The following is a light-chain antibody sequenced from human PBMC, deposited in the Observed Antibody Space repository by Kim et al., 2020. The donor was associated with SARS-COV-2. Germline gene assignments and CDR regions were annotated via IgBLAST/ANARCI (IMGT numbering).Light chain of an antibody. Sequence: DIHMTQSPSSLSASLGDRVTITCRASQAISSYLNWYHQKPGQAPKLLIYAASSLQSGVSSRFSGSQSGTDFTLTISSLQPEDFATYYCQQSYTAPYTFGQGTKLEI. CDR1: QAISSY. CDR3: QQSYTAPYT. V-gene: IGKV1-39*01. CDR2: AAS. J-gene: IGKJ2*01.